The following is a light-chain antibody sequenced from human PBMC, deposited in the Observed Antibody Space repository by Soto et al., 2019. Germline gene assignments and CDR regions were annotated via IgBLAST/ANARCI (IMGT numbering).Light chain of an antibody. CDR3: SSYAASNNFYFV. CDR2: EVT. Sequence: QSVLTQPPSASGSPGQSVTISCTGTSSDVGDYNYVSWYQQYPGRAPKLMIYEVTKRPSGVPDRFSGSKSGNTASLTVSGLQAEYEADYYCSSYAASNNFYFVFGGGTKVTVL. CDR1: SSDVGDYNY. V-gene: IGLV2-8*01. J-gene: IGLJ3*02.